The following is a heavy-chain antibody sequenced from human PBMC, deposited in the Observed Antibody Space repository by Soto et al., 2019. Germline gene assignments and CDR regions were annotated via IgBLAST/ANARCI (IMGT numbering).Heavy chain of an antibody. J-gene: IGHJ4*02. D-gene: IGHD3-22*01. CDR2: ITGSGGST. V-gene: IGHV3-23*01. CDR3: AKGYYYDSSGLEGDY. Sequence: EVQLLESGGGFIQPGGSLRLSCAASGITFSSSAMSWVRQAPGKGLQWVSLITGSGGSTYYADSVKGQFTISRDNSKNTLYLQMNSLRAEDTAVYYCAKGYYYDSSGLEGDYWGQGTLVTVSS. CDR1: GITFSSSA.